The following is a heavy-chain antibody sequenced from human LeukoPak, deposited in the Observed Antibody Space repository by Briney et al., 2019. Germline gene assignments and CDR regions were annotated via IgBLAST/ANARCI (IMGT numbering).Heavy chain of an antibody. D-gene: IGHD1-7*01. CDR3: AKDKANWNYVSDAFDF. CDR1: GIMFNRFG. V-gene: IGHV3-30*02. Sequence: PGGSLRLSCAVSGIMFNRFGMHWVRQAPGKGLEWVAFIRFDASNEYYADSVEGRFTVSRDNSRNTLYLQMNSLRTEDTAVYYCAKDKANWNYVSDAFDFWGQGTLVTVSS. CDR2: IRFDASNE. J-gene: IGHJ3*01.